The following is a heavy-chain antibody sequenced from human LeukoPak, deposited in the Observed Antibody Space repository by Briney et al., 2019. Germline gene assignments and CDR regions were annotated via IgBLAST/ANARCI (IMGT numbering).Heavy chain of an antibody. J-gene: IGHJ6*02. CDR3: ARDLGGLGIPYYYYYYGMDV. CDR1: GFTFSGSG. D-gene: IGHD7-27*01. Sequence: PGGSLRLSCAASGFTFSGSGMHWVRQAPGKGLEWVATISYDGTSKYYAGSVKGRFTISRDKSKNTLYLQMNSLTAEDTAVYYCARDLGGLGIPYYYYYYGMDVWGQGTTVTVSS. CDR2: ISYDGTSK. V-gene: IGHV3-30*03.